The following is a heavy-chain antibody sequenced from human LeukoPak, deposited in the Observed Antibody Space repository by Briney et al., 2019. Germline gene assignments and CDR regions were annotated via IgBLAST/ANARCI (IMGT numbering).Heavy chain of an antibody. V-gene: IGHV5-51*01. CDR2: IYPGNSDT. CDR3: ARNGAAGTPNRFFNWFDP. D-gene: IGHD6-13*01. J-gene: IGHJ5*02. Sequence: GESLKISCKGSGYSFSTYWIGWVRQMPGKGLEWMGLIYPGNSDTRYSLSFQGQVTFSADKSIDTAYLQWNSLQASDTAIYYCARNGAAGTPNRFFNWFDPWGQGTLVTVSS. CDR1: GYSFSTYW.